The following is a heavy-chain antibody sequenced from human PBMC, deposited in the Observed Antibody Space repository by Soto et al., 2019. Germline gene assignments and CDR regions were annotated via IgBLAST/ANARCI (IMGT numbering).Heavy chain of an antibody. J-gene: IGHJ3*02. CDR2: IKSKTDGGTT. D-gene: IGHD3-22*01. V-gene: IGHV3-15*07. CDR1: GFTFSNAW. CDR3: TTGPVVVIESDAFDI. Sequence: GGSLRLSCAASGFTFSNAWMNWVRQAPGKGLEWVGRIKSKTDGGTTDYAAPVKGRFTISRDDSKNTLYLQMNSLKTEDTAVYYCTTGPVVVIESDAFDIWGQGTMVTVSS.